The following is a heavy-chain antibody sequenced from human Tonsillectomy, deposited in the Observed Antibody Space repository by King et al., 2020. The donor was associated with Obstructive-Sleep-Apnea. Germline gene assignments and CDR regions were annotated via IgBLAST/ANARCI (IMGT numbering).Heavy chain of an antibody. CDR1: GFTFNRCA. J-gene: IGHJ6*02. CDR3: ARGGPTYYYYAMDV. D-gene: IGHD1-26*01. V-gene: IGHV3-30*04. Sequence: VQLVESGGGVVQPGRSLRLSCAASGFTFNRCAMHWVRQAPGKGLEWVALISYDGSDKYYAHSLKGRFTISRDNSKDTLYLQMNSLRAEDTALYYCARGGPTYYYYAMDVWGQGTTVTVSS. CDR2: ISYDGSDK.